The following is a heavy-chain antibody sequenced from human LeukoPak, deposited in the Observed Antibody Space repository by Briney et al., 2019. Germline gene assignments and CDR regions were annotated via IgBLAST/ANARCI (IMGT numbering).Heavy chain of an antibody. J-gene: IGHJ4*02. CDR1: GFTFSSYA. CDR2: ISHDGDNK. CDR3: ARDRGGWSYPDS. Sequence: GGSLRLSCVATGFTFSSYAMHWVRQAPGKGLESVSVISHDGDNKYYADSVNGRFSISRDNSKNTLYLHINSLRPEDTAVYTCARDRGGWSYPDSWGQGTLVIVSS. V-gene: IGHV3-30-3*01. D-gene: IGHD1-26*01.